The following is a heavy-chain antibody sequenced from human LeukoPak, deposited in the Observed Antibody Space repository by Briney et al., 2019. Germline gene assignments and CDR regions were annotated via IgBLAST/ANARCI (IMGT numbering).Heavy chain of an antibody. CDR3: ARGLGIAEYNFDY. CDR2: INPSGGGT. V-gene: IGHV1-46*01. CDR1: GYTFTRYF. J-gene: IGHJ4*02. D-gene: IGHD6-13*01. Sequence: ASVKVSCKASGYTFTRYFIHWVRQAPGQGLEWVGIINPSGGGTNYAQKFQGRVTMTRDTSTSTFYMKLSSLKSEDTAVYYCARGLGIAEYNFDYWGQGTLVTVSS.